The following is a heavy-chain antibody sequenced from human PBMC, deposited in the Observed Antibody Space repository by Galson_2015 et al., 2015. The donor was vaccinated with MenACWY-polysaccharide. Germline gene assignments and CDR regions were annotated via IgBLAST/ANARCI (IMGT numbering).Heavy chain of an antibody. CDR3: VRDWYCSNVGCLDYDY. D-gene: IGHD2-15*01. V-gene: IGHV3-7*01. Sequence: SLRLSCAASGFALSGYWMSCLRQAPGKGLERVANITFDGSEAVYVDSVKGRFTVSRDNARNALYLQMNSLRAEDTAVYYCVRDWYCSNVGCLDYDYWGPGTLVSVSS. CDR1: GFALSGYW. CDR2: ITFDGSEA. J-gene: IGHJ4*01.